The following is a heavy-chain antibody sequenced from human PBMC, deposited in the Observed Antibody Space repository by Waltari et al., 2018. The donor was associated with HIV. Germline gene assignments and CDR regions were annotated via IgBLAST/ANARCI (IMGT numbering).Heavy chain of an antibody. V-gene: IGHV3-48*03. Sequence: VQLVESGGGLVQPGGSLRLSCAASKLKFNFNDYEMNWVRQAPGRGLEWLSNISTSGSIIYAGAVKGRFSISRDSAKSLVVLGIFSLRGEETGLYFCAYSGSDVLTFLGRPLRHYYFDYRGQGTLVPGSS. J-gene: IGHJ4*02. CDR2: ISTSGSI. D-gene: IGHD3-3*02. CDR3: AYSGSDVLTFLGRPLRHYYFDY. CDR1: KLKFNFNDYE.